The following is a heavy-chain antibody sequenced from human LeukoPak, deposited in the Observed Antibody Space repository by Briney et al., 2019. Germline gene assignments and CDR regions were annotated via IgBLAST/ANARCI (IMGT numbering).Heavy chain of an antibody. D-gene: IGHD3-10*01. Sequence: SETLSLTCAVYGGSFSGYYWSWIRQPPGKGLEWIGEINHSGSTNYNPSLKSRVTISVDTSKNQFSLKLSSVTAADTAVYYCASSMVRGDVRGKGTTVTVSS. CDR3: ASSMVRGDV. V-gene: IGHV4-34*01. CDR2: INHSGST. J-gene: IGHJ6*04. CDR1: GGSFSGYY.